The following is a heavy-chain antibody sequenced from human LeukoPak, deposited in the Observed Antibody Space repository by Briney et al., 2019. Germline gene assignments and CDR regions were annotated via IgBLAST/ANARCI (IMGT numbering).Heavy chain of an antibody. CDR2: ISGSGGST. D-gene: IGHD3-10*01. V-gene: IGHV3-23*01. CDR1: GFTFSSYA. J-gene: IGHJ4*02. Sequence: GGSLRLSCAASGFTFSSYAMSWVRQAPGEGLEWVSAISGSGGSTYYADSVKGRFTISRDNSKNTLYLQMNSLRAEDTAVYYCAVNYYGSGSYVDYWGQGTLVTVSS. CDR3: AVNYYGSGSYVDY.